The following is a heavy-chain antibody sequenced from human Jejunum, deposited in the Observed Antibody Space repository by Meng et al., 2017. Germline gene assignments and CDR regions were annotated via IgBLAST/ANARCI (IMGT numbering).Heavy chain of an antibody. CDR1: GFTFSSYD. V-gene: IGHV3-13*01. D-gene: IGHD3-22*01. Sequence: GESLKISCAASGFTFSSYDMHWVRQATGKGLEWVSAIGTAGDTYYPGSVKGRFTISIENAKNSLYLQMNSLRAGDTAVYYCARAFYSSGYSEHEKKSEYYFDYWGQGTLVTVSS. CDR2: IGTAGDT. CDR3: ARAFYSSGYSEHEKKSEYYFDY. J-gene: IGHJ4*02.